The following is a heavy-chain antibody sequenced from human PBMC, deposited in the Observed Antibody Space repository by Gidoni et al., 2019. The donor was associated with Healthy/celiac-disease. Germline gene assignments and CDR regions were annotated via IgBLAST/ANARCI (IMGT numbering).Heavy chain of an antibody. CDR2: ISAYNGNT. Sequence: WISAYNGNTNYAQKLQGRVTMTTDTSTSTAYMELRSLRSDDTAVYYCARAPDGLGELSLYYWGQGTLVTVSS. D-gene: IGHD3-16*02. J-gene: IGHJ4*02. V-gene: IGHV1-18*01. CDR3: ARAPDGLGELSLYY.